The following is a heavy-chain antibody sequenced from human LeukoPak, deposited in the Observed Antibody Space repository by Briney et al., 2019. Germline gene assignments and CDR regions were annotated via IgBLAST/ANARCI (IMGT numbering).Heavy chain of an antibody. D-gene: IGHD1-26*01. CDR1: GFTFSSYA. CDR2: ISYDGSNK. J-gene: IGHJ4*02. V-gene: IGHV3-30-3*01. CDR3: ARDDGVGATGY. Sequence: GGSLRLSCAASGFTFSSYAMHWVRQAPGKGLEWVAVISYDGSNKYYADSVKGRFTISRDNSKNTLYLQMNGLRAEDTAVYYCARDDGVGATGYWGQGTLVTVSS.